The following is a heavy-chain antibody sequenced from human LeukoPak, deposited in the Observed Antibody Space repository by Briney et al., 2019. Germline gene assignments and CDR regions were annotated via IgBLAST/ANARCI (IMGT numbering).Heavy chain of an antibody. V-gene: IGHV1-2*02. CDR1: GYTFTGYY. D-gene: IGHD6-13*01. Sequence: ASVKVSCKASGYTFTGYYMHWVRQAPGQGLEWMGWINPNSGGTNYAQKFQGRVTMTRDTSISTAYMELSRLRSDDTAVYYCARDLWSSFGNYYYYMDVWGKGTTVTVSS. J-gene: IGHJ6*03. CDR3: ARDLWSSFGNYYYYMDV. CDR2: INPNSGGT.